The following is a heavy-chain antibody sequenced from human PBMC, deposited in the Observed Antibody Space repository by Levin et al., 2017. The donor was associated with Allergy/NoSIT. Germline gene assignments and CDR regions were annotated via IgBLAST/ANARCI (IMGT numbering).Heavy chain of an antibody. J-gene: IGHJ4*02. CDR1: GRFISSGGYH. Sequence: LRLSCTVSGRFISSGGYHWSWIRQHPGKGLEWIGHIDYGGSANYNPSLNSRLRISIDTSRNQFSLEARFVTAADTAVYFCASYQVGGSGIGYWGQGTLVTVSS. V-gene: IGHV4-31*03. D-gene: IGHD3-10*01. CDR2: IDYGGSA. CDR3: ASYQVGGSGIGY.